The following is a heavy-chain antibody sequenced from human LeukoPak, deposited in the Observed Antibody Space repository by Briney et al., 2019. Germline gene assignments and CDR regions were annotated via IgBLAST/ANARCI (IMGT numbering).Heavy chain of an antibody. CDR1: GYSFTSYW. Sequence: GESLKISCKGSGYSFTSYWIGWVRQMPGKGLEWMGIIFPSDSDTRYSPSFQGQVTMSVDKSSNTAYLQWSTVKASDTAMYYCARQTTFDVWGQGTMVTVSS. CDR2: IFPSDSDT. CDR3: ARQTTFDV. V-gene: IGHV5-51*01. D-gene: IGHD4-11*01. J-gene: IGHJ3*01.